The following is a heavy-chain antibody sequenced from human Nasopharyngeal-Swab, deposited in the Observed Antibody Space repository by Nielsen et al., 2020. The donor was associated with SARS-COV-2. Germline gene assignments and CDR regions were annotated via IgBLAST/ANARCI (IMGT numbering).Heavy chain of an antibody. CDR2: ISYDGSNK. CDR3: ARAGSVVITAYWYYGMDV. J-gene: IGHJ6*02. CDR1: GFPFSSYE. D-gene: IGHD3-22*01. V-gene: IGHV3-30*04. Sequence: GESLKISCAASGFPFSSYEMNWVRQAPGKGLEWVAVISYDGSNKYYADSVKGRFTISRDNSKNTLYLQMNSLRAEDTAVYYCARAGSVVITAYWYYGMDVWGQGTTVTVSS.